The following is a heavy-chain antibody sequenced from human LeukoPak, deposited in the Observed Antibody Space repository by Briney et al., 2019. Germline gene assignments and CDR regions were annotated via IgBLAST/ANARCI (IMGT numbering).Heavy chain of an antibody. CDR2: INPSGGST. Sequence: VASVKLSCKASGYTFTSYYMHWVRQAPGQGLEWMGIINPSGGSTSYAQKFQGRVTMTRDTSTSTVYMELSSLRSEDTAVYYCARGTDAYYYDSSDIDYWGQGTLVTVSS. J-gene: IGHJ4*02. V-gene: IGHV1-46*01. D-gene: IGHD3-22*01. CDR1: GYTFTSYY. CDR3: ARGTDAYYYDSSDIDY.